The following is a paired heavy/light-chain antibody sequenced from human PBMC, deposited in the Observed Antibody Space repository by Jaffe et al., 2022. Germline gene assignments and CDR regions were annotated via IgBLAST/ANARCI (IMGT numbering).Light chain of an antibody. CDR3: QQYYSYPPRT. V-gene: IGKV1-8*01. CDR1: QGISSY. J-gene: IGKJ1*01. CDR2: AAS. Sequence: AIRMTQSPSSLSASTGDRVTITCRASQGISSYLAWYQQKPGKAPKLLIYAASTLQSGVPSRFSGSGSGTDFTLTISCLQSEDFATYYCQQYYSYPPRTFGQGTKVEIK.
Heavy chain of an antibody. D-gene: IGHD3-10*01. CDR3: ARGHYYGSGSYYNLGYYFDY. CDR2: INHSGST. Sequence: QVQLQQWGAGLLKPSETLSLTCAVYGGSFSGYYWSWIRQPPGKGLEWIGEINHSGSTNYNPSLKSRVTISVDTSKNQFSLKLSSVTAADTAVYYCARGHYYGSGSYYNLGYYFDYWGQGTLVTVSS. J-gene: IGHJ4*02. CDR1: GGSFSGYY. V-gene: IGHV4-34*01.